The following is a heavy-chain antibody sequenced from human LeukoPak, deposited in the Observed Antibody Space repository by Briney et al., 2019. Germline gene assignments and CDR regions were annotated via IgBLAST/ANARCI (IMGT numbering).Heavy chain of an antibody. CDR1: GFTFSGQR. CDR2: ITDSGGST. Sequence: PGGSLRLSCAGSGFTFSGQRMSWLRQAPGKGLEWVSAITDSGGSTYYADSVKGRFTISRDSSKNTLYLQMNSLRAEDTAVYYCAKEGYRSSSSGAYFDYWGQGTLVTVSS. J-gene: IGHJ4*02. V-gene: IGHV3-23*01. CDR3: AKEGYRSSSSGAYFDY. D-gene: IGHD6-13*01.